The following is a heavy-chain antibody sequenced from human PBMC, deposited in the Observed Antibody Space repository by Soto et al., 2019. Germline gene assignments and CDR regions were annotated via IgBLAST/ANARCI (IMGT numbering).Heavy chain of an antibody. CDR2: IWYDGGNK. CDR1: GFTFSNYG. V-gene: IGHV3-33*01. J-gene: IGHJ4*02. Sequence: GGSLRLSCAASGFTFSNYGMHWVRQAPGKGLEWVAFIWYDGGNKYYAESVKGRFTISRDNSKNTLYLQMNSLRADDTAVYYCARDGDVNTGFGKDYWGQGTLVTVSS. D-gene: IGHD3-16*01. CDR3: ARDGDVNTGFGKDY.